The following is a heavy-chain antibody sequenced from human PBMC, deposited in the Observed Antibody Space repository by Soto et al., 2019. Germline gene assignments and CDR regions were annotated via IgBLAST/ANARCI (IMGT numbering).Heavy chain of an antibody. CDR3: ARDNGYGHFDS. CDR1: GASISSGRSY. CDR2: MFYSGST. D-gene: IGHD5-12*01. Sequence: QVQLQESGPGLVKPPQTLSLTCTVSGASISSGRSYWSWIRQHPGKGLEWIGYMFYSGSTYYHPSLKSRVNISADTYKNQFSLRLTSVTPADTAMYYCARDNGYGHFDSWGQGTLVTVSS. J-gene: IGHJ4*02. V-gene: IGHV4-31*03.